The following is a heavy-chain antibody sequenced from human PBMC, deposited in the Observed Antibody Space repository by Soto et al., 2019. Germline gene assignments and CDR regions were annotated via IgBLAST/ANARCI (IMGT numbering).Heavy chain of an antibody. CDR3: AREGDTREGRGVFFS. CDR2: ITPIFGTV. V-gene: IGHV1-69*06. D-gene: IGHD3-16*01. Sequence: GASLKVSCNASGGTFSSYSFSRVRQAPGQGLEWMGGITPIFGTVHYAQHFWGRVTITADRSTSIVHMELSSLRSEDTAVFYCAREGDTREGRGVFFSWGQGTVVTVSS. CDR1: GGTFSSYS. J-gene: IGHJ5*02.